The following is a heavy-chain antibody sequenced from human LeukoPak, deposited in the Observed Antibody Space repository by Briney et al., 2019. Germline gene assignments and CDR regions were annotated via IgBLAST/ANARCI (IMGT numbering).Heavy chain of an antibody. J-gene: IGHJ6*02. CDR3: ARSRGGSTKHYYYYYGMDV. D-gene: IGHD2-2*01. CDR2: INHSGST. CDR1: GGSFSGYY. Sequence: SETLSLTCAVYGGSFSGYYWSWIRQPPGKGLEWIGEINHSGSTNYNPSLKSRVTISVDTSKNQFSLKLSSVTAADTAVYYCARSRGGSTKHYYYYYGMDVWGQGTTVTVSS. V-gene: IGHV4-34*01.